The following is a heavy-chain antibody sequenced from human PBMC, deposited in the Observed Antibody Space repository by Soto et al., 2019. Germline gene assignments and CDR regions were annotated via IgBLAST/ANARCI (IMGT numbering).Heavy chain of an antibody. V-gene: IGHV1-69*13. CDR1: GGTFSSYA. Sequence: SVKVSCKASGGTFSSYAIGWVRQAPGQGLEWMGGIIPIFGTANYAQKFQGRVTITADESTSTAYMELSSLRSEDTSVYYCARGRRRSGSAPSTRDAFDIWGQGTMVTVSS. D-gene: IGHD1-26*01. CDR2: IIPIFGTA. CDR3: ARGRRRSGSAPSTRDAFDI. J-gene: IGHJ3*02.